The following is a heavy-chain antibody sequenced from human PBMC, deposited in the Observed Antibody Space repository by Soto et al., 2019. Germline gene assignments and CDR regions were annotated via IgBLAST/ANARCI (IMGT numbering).Heavy chain of an antibody. CDR2: IIPILGIA. V-gene: IGHV1-69*02. D-gene: IGHD2-15*01. J-gene: IGHJ5*02. CDR1: GGTFSSYT. Sequence: AASVKVSCKASGGTFSSYTISWVRQAPGQGLEWMGRIIPILGIANYAQKFQGRVTITADKSTSTAYMELSSLRSEDTAVYYCAILDAYCSGGSCYVIDPWGQGTLVTVSS. CDR3: AILDAYCSGGSCYVIDP.